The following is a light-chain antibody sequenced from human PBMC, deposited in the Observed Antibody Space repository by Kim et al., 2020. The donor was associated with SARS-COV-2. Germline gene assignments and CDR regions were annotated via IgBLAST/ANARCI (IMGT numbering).Light chain of an antibody. CDR1: NIGSIN. Sequence: PGETGRITCGGNNIGSINVRWYQQRPGQAPVLIIYDDNDRPSGIPERFSGSSSGNTATLTISRVEAGDEADYYCQVWHSDSGHFVFGSGTKVTVL. V-gene: IGLV3-21*02. J-gene: IGLJ1*01. CDR3: QVWHSDSGHFV. CDR2: DDN.